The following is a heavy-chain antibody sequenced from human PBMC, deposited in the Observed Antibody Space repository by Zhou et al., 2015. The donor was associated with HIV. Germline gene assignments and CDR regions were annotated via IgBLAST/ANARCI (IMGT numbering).Heavy chain of an antibody. CDR3: AREGWGSWYFDL. V-gene: IGHV1-69*06. CDR2: ITPIIGTA. J-gene: IGHJ2*01. CDR1: SSYA. D-gene: IGHD7-27*01. Sequence: SSYAISWVRQAPGQGLEWMGGITPIIGTAKYAQKFQGRVTITADKSTSTAYMDLSSLRSEDTAVYYCAREGWGSWYFDLWGRGTLVSVSS.